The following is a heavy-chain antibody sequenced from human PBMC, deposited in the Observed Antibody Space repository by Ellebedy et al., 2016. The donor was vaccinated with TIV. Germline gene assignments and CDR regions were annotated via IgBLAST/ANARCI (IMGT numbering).Heavy chain of an antibody. CDR3: ARVSYGDYGTLDY. CDR1: GFTFTTYE. Sequence: PGGSLRLSCAASGFTFTTYEMNWVRQAPGKGLEWISYISSSGHNKYSADSVKGRFTISRDNAKNSLYLQMISLRAEDTAVYYCARVSYGDYGTLDYWGQGTLVTVSS. V-gene: IGHV3-48*03. J-gene: IGHJ4*02. D-gene: IGHD4-17*01. CDR2: ISSSGHNK.